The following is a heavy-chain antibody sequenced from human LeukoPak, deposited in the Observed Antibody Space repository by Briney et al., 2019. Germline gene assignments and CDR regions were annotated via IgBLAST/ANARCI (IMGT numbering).Heavy chain of an antibody. CDR1: GFTFSSYA. V-gene: IGHV3-30-3*01. CDR3: ARDMSYTGSGFDY. CDR2: ISYDGSNK. Sequence: GSLRLSCAASGFTFSSYAMHWVRQAPGKGLEWVAVISYDGSNKYYADSVKGRFTMSRDTSKNTVYLQMNSLRADDTALYYCARDMSYTGSGFDYWGEGTLVIVSS. J-gene: IGHJ4*02. D-gene: IGHD3-10*01.